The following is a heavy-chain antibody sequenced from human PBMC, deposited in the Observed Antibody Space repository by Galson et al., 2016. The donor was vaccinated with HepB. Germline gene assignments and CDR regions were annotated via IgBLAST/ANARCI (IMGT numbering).Heavy chain of an antibody. V-gene: IGHV1-69*06. Sequence: SVKVSCKASGGTFVQFAFSWVRQAPGQGLEWMGGINPIFGTAKYAQKFQGRVTITADKSTSTAYMELSSLRSEDTAVYYCTRESAVGPAMVALYYWGQGNLVTVSS. J-gene: IGHJ4*02. CDR1: GGTFVQFA. D-gene: IGHD5-18*01. CDR3: TRESAVGPAMVALYY. CDR2: INPIFGTA.